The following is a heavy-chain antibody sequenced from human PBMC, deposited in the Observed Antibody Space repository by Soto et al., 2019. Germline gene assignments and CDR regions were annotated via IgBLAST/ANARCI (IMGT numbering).Heavy chain of an antibody. CDR3: ARDASSSWSFDY. CDR2: IYYSGST. Sequence: SETLSLTCTVSGGSVSSGSYYWSWILQPPGKGLEWIGYIYYSGSTNYNPSLKSRVTISVDTSKNQFSLKLSSVTAADTAVYYCARDASSSWSFDYWGQGTLVTVSS. V-gene: IGHV4-61*01. D-gene: IGHD6-13*01. J-gene: IGHJ4*02. CDR1: GGSVSSGSYY.